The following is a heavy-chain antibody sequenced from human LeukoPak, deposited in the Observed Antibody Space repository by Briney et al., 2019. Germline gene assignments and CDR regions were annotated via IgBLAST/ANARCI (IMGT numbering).Heavy chain of an antibody. D-gene: IGHD3-10*01. CDR3: ARDLGGDYYGSGSYYKGDAFDI. Sequence: ASVKLSCKASGYTVTSYYMHWVRQSPGQRREWMGIINPSGGSTSHAQKFQGTVIMTRDMSTSTVYMELSSLRSEDTAVYYCARDLGGDYYGSGSYYKGDAFDIWGQGTMVTVSS. CDR2: INPSGGST. CDR1: GYTVTSYY. J-gene: IGHJ3*02. V-gene: IGHV1-46*01.